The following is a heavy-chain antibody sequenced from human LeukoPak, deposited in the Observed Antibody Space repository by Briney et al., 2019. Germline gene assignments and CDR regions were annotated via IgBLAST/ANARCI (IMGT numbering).Heavy chain of an antibody. CDR3: ARDPQWELLDLLDY. V-gene: IGHV4-34*01. CDR2: INHRGST. D-gene: IGHD1-26*01. Sequence: SETLSLTCAVYGGSFSGYYWSWIRQPPGKGLEWIGEINHRGSTNYNPSLKSRVTISVDTSKNQFSLKLSSVTAADTAVYYCARDPQWELLDLLDYWGQGTLVTVSS. CDR1: GGSFSGYY. J-gene: IGHJ4*02.